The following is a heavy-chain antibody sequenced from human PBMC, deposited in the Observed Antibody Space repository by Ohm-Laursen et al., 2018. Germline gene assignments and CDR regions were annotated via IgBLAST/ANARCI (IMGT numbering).Heavy chain of an antibody. D-gene: IGHD6-19*01. Sequence: SLRLSCTASGFTFSSYGMHWVRQAPGKGLEWVAVISYDGSNKYYADSVKGRFTISRDNAKNSLYLQMNSLRAEDTAVYYCARGVSSGSDWGQGTLVTVSS. V-gene: IGHV3-30*03. CDR1: GFTFSSYG. CDR2: ISYDGSNK. CDR3: ARGVSSGSD. J-gene: IGHJ4*02.